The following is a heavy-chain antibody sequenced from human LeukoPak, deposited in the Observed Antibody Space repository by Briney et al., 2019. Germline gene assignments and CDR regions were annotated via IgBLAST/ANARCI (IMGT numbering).Heavy chain of an antibody. J-gene: IGHJ4*02. Sequence: ASVKVSCKASGYTFPGYYMHWVRQAPGQGLEWMGWINPNSGGTNYAQKFRGRVTMTRDTSISTAYMELSRLRSDDTAVYYCASYFITGTMYYFDYWGQGTLVTVSS. V-gene: IGHV1-2*02. CDR3: ASYFITGTMYYFDY. CDR1: GYTFPGYY. CDR2: INPNSGGT. D-gene: IGHD1-7*01.